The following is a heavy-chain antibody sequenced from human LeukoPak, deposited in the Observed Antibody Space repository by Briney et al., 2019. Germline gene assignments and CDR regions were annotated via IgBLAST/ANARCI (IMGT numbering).Heavy chain of an antibody. D-gene: IGHD2-21*02. CDR3: ASVVVTAIRDY. J-gene: IGHJ4*02. CDR1: GFTFSSYA. Sequence: GGSLRLSCAASGFTFSSYAMHWVRQAPGKGLEWVAVISYDGSNKYYADSVKGRFTISRDNSKNTLYLQMNSLRAEDTAIYYCASVVVTAIRDYWGQGTLVTVSS. V-gene: IGHV3-30*14. CDR2: ISYDGSNK.